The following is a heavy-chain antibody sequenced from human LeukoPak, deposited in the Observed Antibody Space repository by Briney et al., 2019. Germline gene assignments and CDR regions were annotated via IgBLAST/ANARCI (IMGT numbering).Heavy chain of an antibody. CDR2: ISAYNGNT. V-gene: IGHV1-18*01. CDR3: ARDISGSYVDY. CDR1: VYTFTSYG. J-gene: IGHJ4*02. D-gene: IGHD3-10*01. Sequence: GASVKVSCKASVYTFTSYGISCVRQAPGHRLVWMGWISAYNGNTNYAQKLQGRVTMTTDTSTSTAYMELRSLRSDDTAVYYCARDISGSYVDYWGQGTLVTVSS.